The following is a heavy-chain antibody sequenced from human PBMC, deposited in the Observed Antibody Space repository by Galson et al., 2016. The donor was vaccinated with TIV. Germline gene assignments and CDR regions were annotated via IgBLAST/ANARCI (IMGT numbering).Heavy chain of an antibody. Sequence: SLRLSCAASGFAVNSNYMSWVRQAPGKGLAWVSLIYSDGHTYYADSVKGRFTISRDNSKNTLFLQMNTLRAEDTAVYYCARVRDRGGYSYGDDAFDIWGQATMVTVSS. V-gene: IGHV3-53*01. D-gene: IGHD5-18*01. J-gene: IGHJ3*02. CDR3: ARVRDRGGYSYGDDAFDI. CDR2: IYSDGHT. CDR1: GFAVNSNY.